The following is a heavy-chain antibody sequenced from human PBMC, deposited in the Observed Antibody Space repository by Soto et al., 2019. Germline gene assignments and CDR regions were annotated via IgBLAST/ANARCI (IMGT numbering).Heavy chain of an antibody. CDR3: TRVGQGYDFWSGYLTRYYYYGMDV. J-gene: IGHJ6*02. Sequence: GGSLRLSCTASGFTFGDYAMSWVRQAPGKGLEWVGFIRSKAYGGTTEYAASVKGRFTISRDDSKSIAYLQMNSLKTEDTAVYYCTRVGQGYDFWSGYLTRYYYYGMDVWGQGPTVTVSS. V-gene: IGHV3-49*04. CDR2: IRSKAYGGTT. D-gene: IGHD3-3*01. CDR1: GFTFGDYA.